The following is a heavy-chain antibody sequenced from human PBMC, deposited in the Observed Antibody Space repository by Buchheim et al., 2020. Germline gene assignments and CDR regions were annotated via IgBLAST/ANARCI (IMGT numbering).Heavy chain of an antibody. CDR1: GFTFSSYS. CDR3: ARSRGGIVATTLYFDY. CDR2: ISSSSSTI. D-gene: IGHD5-12*01. V-gene: IGHV3-48*01. J-gene: IGHJ4*02. Sequence: EVQLVESGGGLVQPGGSLRLSCAASGFTFSSYSMNLVRQAPGKGLEWVSYISSSSSTIYYADSVKGRFTISRDNAKNSLYLQMNSLRAEDTAVYYCARSRGGIVATTLYFDYWGQGTL.